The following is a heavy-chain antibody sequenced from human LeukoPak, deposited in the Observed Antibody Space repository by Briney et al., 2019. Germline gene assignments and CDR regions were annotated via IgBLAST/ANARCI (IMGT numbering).Heavy chain of an antibody. D-gene: IGHD6-6*01. Sequence: PGGSLRLSCAASGFTFSSYAMSWVRQAPGKGLEWVSGISGSGGNTYYADSVKGRYTISRDNSKNTLYLQMNSLRAEDTAVYYCAKFPAEAPGDWGQGTLVTVSS. CDR3: AKFPAEAPGD. CDR2: ISGSGGNT. V-gene: IGHV3-23*01. J-gene: IGHJ4*02. CDR1: GFTFSSYA.